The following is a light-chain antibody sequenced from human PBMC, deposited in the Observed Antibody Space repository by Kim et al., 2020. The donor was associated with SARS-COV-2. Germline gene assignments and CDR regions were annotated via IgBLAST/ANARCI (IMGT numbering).Light chain of an antibody. J-gene: IGKJ4*01. Sequence: ASVGDRVTITCRASQSFSTWLAWYQQKPGQAPKLLIYKASSLQTGVPSRFSGSGSGTEFTLTISSLQPDDSATYYCQQYNSYPLTFGGGTKVDIK. V-gene: IGKV1-5*03. CDR2: KAS. CDR3: QQYNSYPLT. CDR1: QSFSTW.